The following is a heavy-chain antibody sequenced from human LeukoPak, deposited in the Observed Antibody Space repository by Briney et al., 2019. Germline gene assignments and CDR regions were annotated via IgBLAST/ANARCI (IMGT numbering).Heavy chain of an antibody. CDR3: AREWELYFDY. J-gene: IGHJ4*02. CDR2: ISYDGSNK. CDR1: GFTFSSYA. D-gene: IGHD1-26*01. V-gene: IGHV3-30-3*01. Sequence: GSLRLSCAASGFTFSSYAMHWVRQAPGKGLEWVAVISYDGSNKYYADSVKGRFTISRDNSKNTLYLQMNSLRAEDTAVYYCAREWELYFDYWGQGTLVTVSS.